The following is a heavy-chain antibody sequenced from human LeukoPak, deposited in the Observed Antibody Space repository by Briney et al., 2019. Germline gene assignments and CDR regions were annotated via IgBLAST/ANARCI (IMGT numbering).Heavy chain of an antibody. D-gene: IGHD5-12*01. CDR3: ASIYSGSSNY. CDR1: GFTFSSFV. Sequence: PGGSLRLSCAASGFTFSSFVMSWDRQAPGKGLEWVSGISGSGGSTYYTDSVKGRFTISRDNSKNTLYLQMNSLRAEDTATYYCASIYSGSSNYWGQGTLVTVSS. V-gene: IGHV3-23*01. CDR2: ISGSGGST. J-gene: IGHJ4*02.